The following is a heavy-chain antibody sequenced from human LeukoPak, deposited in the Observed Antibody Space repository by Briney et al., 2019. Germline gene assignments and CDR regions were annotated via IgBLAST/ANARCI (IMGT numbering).Heavy chain of an antibody. V-gene: IGHV3-30*02. CDR3: AKDLTTVTSHGDY. D-gene: IGHD4-17*01. CDR1: GFTFSSYG. J-gene: IGHJ4*02. Sequence: GGSLRLSCAASGFTFSSYGMHWLRQAPGKGLEWVAFIRYDGSSEYYADSVKGRFTISRDNSKNTLSLQMNSLRPEDTAIYYCAKDLTTVTSHGDYWGQGTVVTVSS. CDR2: IRYDGSSE.